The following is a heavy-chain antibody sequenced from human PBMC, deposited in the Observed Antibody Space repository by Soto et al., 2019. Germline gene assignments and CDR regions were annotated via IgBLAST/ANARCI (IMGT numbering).Heavy chain of an antibody. V-gene: IGHV4-39*01. D-gene: IGHD1-1*01. J-gene: IGHJ6*02. CDR1: GGSVSSSNYY. CDR3: ARRVDAPRYFGLDV. Sequence: QLQLQESGPGLVKSSETLSLTCTVSGGSVSSSNYYWGWVRQPPGKALEWVGCIYYSGSTNYNPSFRSRVTISIDMSKNQFSLELSSVTAADTALYFCARRVDAPRYFGLDVWGQGTTVTISS. CDR2: IYYSGST.